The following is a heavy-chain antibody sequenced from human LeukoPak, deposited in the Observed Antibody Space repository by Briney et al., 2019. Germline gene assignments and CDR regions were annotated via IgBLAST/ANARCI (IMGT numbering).Heavy chain of an antibody. V-gene: IGHV1-69*05. D-gene: IGHD1-26*01. CDR2: IIPIFGTP. CDR3: ARATHSGSYYYYMDV. J-gene: IGHJ6*03. Sequence: SVKVSCKASGDTFSSYAITWVRQAPGQGLEWMGGIIPIFGTPNYAQKFQGRVTITTDEPTSTAYMELSSLRSEDTAVYYCARATHSGSYYYYMDVWGKGTTVTVSS. CDR1: GDTFSSYA.